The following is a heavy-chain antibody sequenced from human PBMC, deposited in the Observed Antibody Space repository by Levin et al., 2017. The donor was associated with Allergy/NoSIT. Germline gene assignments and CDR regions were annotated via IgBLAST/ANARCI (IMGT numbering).Heavy chain of an antibody. J-gene: IGHJ4*02. V-gene: IGHV4-4*02. CDR2: IYHNGGT. D-gene: IGHD3-10*01. CDR1: GGSTSSNNW. CDR3: AREAGAGTFKGFDY. Sequence: SETLSLTCAVSGGSTSSNNWWSWVRQPPGKGLEWIGEIYHNGGTNYNPSLKSRITMSVDNSKNQVSLRLSSVTAAGSAMCYCAREAGAGTFKGFDYWGQGALVTVSS.